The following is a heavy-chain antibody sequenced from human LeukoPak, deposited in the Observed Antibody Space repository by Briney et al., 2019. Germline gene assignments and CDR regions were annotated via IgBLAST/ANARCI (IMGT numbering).Heavy chain of an antibody. D-gene: IGHD6-13*01. V-gene: IGHV4-59*01. CDR2: IYYSGST. Sequence: PSETLSLTCTVSGGSISSYYWSWIRQPPGKGLEWIGYIYYSGSTNYNPSLKSRVTLSVDTSKNQFSLKLSSVTAADTAVYYCARGESSGIAAAGFDYWGQGTLVTVSS. CDR1: GGSISSYY. J-gene: IGHJ4*02. CDR3: ARGESSGIAAAGFDY.